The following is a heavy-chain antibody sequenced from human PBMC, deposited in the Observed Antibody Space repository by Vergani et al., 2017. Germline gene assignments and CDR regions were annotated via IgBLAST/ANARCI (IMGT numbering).Heavy chain of an antibody. CDR1: GGSISSSSYY. V-gene: IGHV4-39*01. J-gene: IGHJ4*02. D-gene: IGHD2-15*01. Sequence: QLQLQESGPGLVKPSETLSLTCTVSGGSISSSSYYWGWIRQPPGKGLEWIGSIYYSGSTYYNPSLKRRVTISVDTSKNQFSLKLSSVTAADAAVYYCARAANLPTFRPFDYWGQGTLVTVSS. CDR3: ARAANLPTFRPFDY. CDR2: IYYSGST.